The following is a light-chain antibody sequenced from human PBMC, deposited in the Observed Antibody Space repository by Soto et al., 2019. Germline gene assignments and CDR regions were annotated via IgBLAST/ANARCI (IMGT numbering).Light chain of an antibody. V-gene: IGKV4-1*01. CDR2: WAS. J-gene: IGKJ5*01. Sequence: DFVMTQSPDSLAVSLGERATINCKSSQTVLSSSDRKNYLAWFQQKPGQPPKLLISWASVRESGVPDRFSGGGSGTDFTLPISSLQAEDVAVYYCQQYHSDPITFGQGTRLEI. CDR3: QQYHSDPIT. CDR1: QTVLSSSDRKNY.